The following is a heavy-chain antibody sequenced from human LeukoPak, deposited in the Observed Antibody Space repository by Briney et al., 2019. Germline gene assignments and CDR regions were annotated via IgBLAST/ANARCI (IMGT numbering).Heavy chain of an antibody. D-gene: IGHD6-13*01. V-gene: IGHV3-7*01. J-gene: IGHJ4*02. Sequence: PGGSLRLSCAASGFTFSSYWMSWVRQAPGKGLEWVANIKQDGSEKYYVDSVKGRFTISRDNAKNSQYLQMNSLRAEDTAVYYCARVGSERSSWYVLDYWGQGTLVTVSS. CDR3: ARVGSERSSWYVLDY. CDR2: IKQDGSEK. CDR1: GFTFSSYW.